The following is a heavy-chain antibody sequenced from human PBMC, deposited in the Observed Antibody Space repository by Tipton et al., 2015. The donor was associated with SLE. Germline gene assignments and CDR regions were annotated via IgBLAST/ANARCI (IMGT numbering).Heavy chain of an antibody. CDR1: GFTFGA. V-gene: IGHV3-21*01. CDR3: SELKSD. J-gene: IGHJ4*02. D-gene: IGHD1-1*01. CDR2: ISGSSRFI. Sequence: SLRLSCAAFGFTFGAVNWVRQAPGKGLEWVSFISGSSRFIFYADSVKGRFTISRDNYKNTVYLQVNSLTAEDTGLYFCSELKSDWGQGTLVTVST.